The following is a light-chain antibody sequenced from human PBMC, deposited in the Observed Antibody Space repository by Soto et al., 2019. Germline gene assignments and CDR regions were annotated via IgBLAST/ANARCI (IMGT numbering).Light chain of an antibody. CDR2: NVY. CDR1: SSDVGAYNF. CDR3: SAYTASRNYV. V-gene: IGLV2-14*03. J-gene: IGLJ1*01. Sequence: QSVLTQPASVSGSPGQSITISCTGTSSDVGAYNFVSWHQQHPGKAPKLMIYNVYDRPSGISYRFSGSKSGNTASLTISGLQGEDEADYYCSAYTASRNYVFGTGTKVTV.